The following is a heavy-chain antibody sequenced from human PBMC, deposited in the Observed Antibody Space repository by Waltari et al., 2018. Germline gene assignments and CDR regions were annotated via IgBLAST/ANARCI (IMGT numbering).Heavy chain of an antibody. CDR2: IFSNDEK. D-gene: IGHD2-2*02. J-gene: IGHJ5*02. CDR3: ARMSCSTTSCYTSYGFDP. CDR1: GFSLSNTRMG. V-gene: IGHV2-26*01. Sequence: QVTLKESGPVLVKPTETLTLTCTVSGFSLSNTRMGVSWIRQPPGKALEWLAHIFSNDEKAYSTSLESRLTISKDTSKSQVVLTMTNVDPVDTATYYCARMSCSTTSCYTSYGFDPWGQGTLVTVSS.